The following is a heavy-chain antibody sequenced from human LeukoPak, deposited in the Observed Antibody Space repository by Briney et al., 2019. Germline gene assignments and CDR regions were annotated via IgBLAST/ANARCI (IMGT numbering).Heavy chain of an antibody. V-gene: IGHV1-18*01. CDR3: ARGHQTYYYDSSTLDY. CDR2: ISAYNGNT. CDR1: GYTFTSYG. D-gene: IGHD3-22*01. Sequence: GASVKVSCKASGYTFTSYGISWVRQAPGQGLEWMGWISAYNGNTNYAQKLQSRVTMTTDTSTSTAYMELRSLRSDDTAVYYCARGHQTYYYDSSTLDYWGQGTLVTVSS. J-gene: IGHJ4*02.